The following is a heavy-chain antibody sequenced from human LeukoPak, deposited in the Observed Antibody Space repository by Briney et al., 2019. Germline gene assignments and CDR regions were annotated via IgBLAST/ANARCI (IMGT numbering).Heavy chain of an antibody. CDR1: GFTFKSYT. V-gene: IGHV3-21*04. CDR2: ITSSLSYI. D-gene: IGHD4-17*01. CDR3: ARGYDYGDYFDY. J-gene: IGHJ4*02. Sequence: PGGSLRLSCAASGFTFKSYTMNWVRQAPGKGLEWVSSITSSLSYISYADSVKGRFTISRDNAKNSLSLQMNSLRAEDTAVYYCARGYDYGDYFDYWGQGTLVTVSA.